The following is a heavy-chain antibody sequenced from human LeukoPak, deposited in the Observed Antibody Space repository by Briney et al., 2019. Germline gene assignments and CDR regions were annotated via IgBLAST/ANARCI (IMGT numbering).Heavy chain of an antibody. CDR2: ISGSGAST. Sequence: GGSLRLSCAASGFTFSSYAMKWVRQAPGKGLEWVSTISGSGASTYYADSVKGRFTISRDNSKNTLYLQMNSLRAEDTAVYYCARDLGFGEYRGFDYWGQGTLVTVSS. CDR3: ARDLGFGEYRGFDY. D-gene: IGHD3-10*01. CDR1: GFTFSSYA. V-gene: IGHV3-23*01. J-gene: IGHJ4*02.